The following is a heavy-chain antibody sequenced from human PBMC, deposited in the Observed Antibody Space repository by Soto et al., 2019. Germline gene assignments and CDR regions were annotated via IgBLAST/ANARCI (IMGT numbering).Heavy chain of an antibody. V-gene: IGHV1-3*01. CDR3: ARVFYYDSSGPFDY. D-gene: IGHD3-22*01. Sequence: ASVKFSCKASGYSFTNNDVSWVRQATGQRLEWMGWINAGNGNTKYSQKFQGRVTITRDTSASTAYMELSSLRSEDTAVYYCARVFYYDSSGPFDYWGQGTLVTVSS. CDR2: INAGNGNT. J-gene: IGHJ4*02. CDR1: GYSFTNND.